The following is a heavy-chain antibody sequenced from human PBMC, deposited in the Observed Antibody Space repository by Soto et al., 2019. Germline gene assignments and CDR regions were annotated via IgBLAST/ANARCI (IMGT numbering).Heavy chain of an antibody. V-gene: IGHV4-39*01. CDR2: VHYSGST. D-gene: IGHD3-10*01. J-gene: IGHJ5*02. CDR3: ARRTPLYASESSRFDP. CDR1: GASISGSSYY. Sequence: PSETLSLTCAVSGASISGSSYYWAWIRQPPGKGLEWIGTVHYSGSTNYNPSLMSRVTISVDTSKNQFSLELTSVTAADTAVYYCARRTPLYASESSRFDPWGQGALVTVSS.